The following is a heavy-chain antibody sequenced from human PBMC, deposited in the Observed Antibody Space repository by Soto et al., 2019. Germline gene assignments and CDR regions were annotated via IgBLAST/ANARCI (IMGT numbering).Heavy chain of an antibody. CDR1: GYSFTGYY. D-gene: IGHD2-8*02. Sequence: ASVKVSCKASGYSFTGYYIHWVRQAPGQGLEWMGWINPDSGATNYAQNFQGRVTLTSDTSISTASMDLTSLTSDDTAVYYCARGDYGTGGYPFPYFDYWGQGSLVTVSS. CDR3: ARGDYGTGGYPFPYFDY. J-gene: IGHJ4*02. CDR2: INPDSGAT. V-gene: IGHV1-2*02.